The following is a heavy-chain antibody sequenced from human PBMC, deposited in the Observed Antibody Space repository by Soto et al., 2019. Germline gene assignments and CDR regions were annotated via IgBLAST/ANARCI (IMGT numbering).Heavy chain of an antibody. CDR2: IYYSGST. D-gene: IGHD1-26*01. Sequence: QVQLVESGGGVVQPGRSLRLSCAASGFTFSTYGMHWIRQHPGKGLEWIGYIYYSGSTYYNPSLKSRVTISVDTSKNQFSLKLSSVTAADTAVYYCARGEATQVYRSRFDPWGQGTLVTVSS. V-gene: IGHV4-31*02. CDR3: ARGEATQVYRSRFDP. CDR1: GFTFSTYG. J-gene: IGHJ5*02.